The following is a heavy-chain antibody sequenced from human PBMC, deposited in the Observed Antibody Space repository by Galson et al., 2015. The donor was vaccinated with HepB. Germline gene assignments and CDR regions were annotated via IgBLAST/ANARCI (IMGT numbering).Heavy chain of an antibody. CDR3: AHIGTATTVTTSYYFDY. Sequence: PALVKPTQTLTLTCTFSGFSLRSTGVGVGWIRQPPGRALEWLTLVYWDDDKWYSPSLKSRLTITKDTSKNQVVLTMTNMDPVDTATYYCAHIGTATTVTTSYYFDYWGQGTLVTVSS. J-gene: IGHJ4*02. CDR1: GFSLRSTGVG. D-gene: IGHD4-11*01. CDR2: VYWDDDK. V-gene: IGHV2-5*02.